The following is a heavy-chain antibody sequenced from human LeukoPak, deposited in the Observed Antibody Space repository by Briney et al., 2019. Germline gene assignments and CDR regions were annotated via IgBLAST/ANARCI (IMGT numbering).Heavy chain of an antibody. V-gene: IGHV4-38-2*01. CDR1: GYSLSRGYY. CDR3: ARGDYYDSSGYLYAFDI. CDR2: ICHSGST. Sequence: SETLSLTCAVSGYSLSRGYYWGWIRPPPGKGMEWSGSICHSGSTYYNPSLNSGVTISVDTTKNQFSLKLSSVTAADTAVYYCARGDYYDSSGYLYAFDIWGQGTMVTVSS. D-gene: IGHD3-22*01. J-gene: IGHJ3*02.